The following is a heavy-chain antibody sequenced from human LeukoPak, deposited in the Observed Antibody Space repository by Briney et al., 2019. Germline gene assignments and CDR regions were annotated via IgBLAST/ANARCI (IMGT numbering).Heavy chain of an antibody. CDR3: ARDRRDGYNSPIDY. Sequence: GGSLRLSCAASGFTFSSYSMNWVRQAPGKGLEWVSSISSSSSYIYYADSVKGRFTISRDNAKNSLYLQMNSLRAEDTAVYYCARDRRDGYNSPIDYWGRGTLVTVSS. CDR2: ISSSSSYI. D-gene: IGHD5-24*01. CDR1: GFTFSSYS. J-gene: IGHJ4*02. V-gene: IGHV3-21*01.